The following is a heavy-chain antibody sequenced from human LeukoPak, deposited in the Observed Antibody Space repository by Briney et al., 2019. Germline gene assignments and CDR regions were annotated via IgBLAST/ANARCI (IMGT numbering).Heavy chain of an antibody. V-gene: IGHV3-9*01. Sequence: SGGSLRLSCAASGFTFDDYAMHWVRQAPGKGLEWVSGISWNSGSIGYADSVKGRFTISRDNAKNSLYLQMNSLRAEDTAVYYCAREMTGYSSSWYVFPPDYWGQGTLVTVSS. CDR3: AREMTGYSSSWYVFPPDY. D-gene: IGHD6-13*01. J-gene: IGHJ4*02. CDR1: GFTFDDYA. CDR2: ISWNSGSI.